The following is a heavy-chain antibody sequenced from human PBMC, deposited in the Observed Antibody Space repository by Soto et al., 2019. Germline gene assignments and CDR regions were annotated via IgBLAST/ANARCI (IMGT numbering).Heavy chain of an antibody. CDR2: FSGSGGST. D-gene: IGHD5-12*01. J-gene: IGHJ6*02. V-gene: IGHV3-23*01. Sequence: EVQLLEYGGGLVQPGGSLRLSCAAAGFTFSNYALTWVRQSAGKGLEWVSTFSGSGGSTDYVGSVRGRFTISRDNYKNTLFLQVNSLRVEYTAIYYCAREWTGDTWPCLDVCGQGTTVSVSS. CDR1: GFTFSNYA. CDR3: AREWTGDTWPCLDV.